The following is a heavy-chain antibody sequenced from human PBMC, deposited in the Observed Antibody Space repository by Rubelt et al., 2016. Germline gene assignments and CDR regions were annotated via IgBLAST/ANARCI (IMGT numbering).Heavy chain of an antibody. D-gene: IGHD2-21*02. CDR3: VKDKTPGDGCWVFDD. CDR2: IRYDGSNE. V-gene: IGHV3-30*02. CDR1: GFTFSTYG. Sequence: VQLVESGGDLVQPGGSLRLSCAASGFTFSTYGMHWVRKAPGKGLEWVTFIRYDGSNEYYTESVKGRFSVSRDDSKNKLDLQMNSLRAEDTAIYDCVKDKTPGDGCWVFDDWGQGTLVTVSS. J-gene: IGHJ4*02.